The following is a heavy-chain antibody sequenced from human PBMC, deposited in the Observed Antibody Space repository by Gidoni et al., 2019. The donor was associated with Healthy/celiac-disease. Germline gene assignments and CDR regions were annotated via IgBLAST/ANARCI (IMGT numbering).Heavy chain of an antibody. CDR3: ARGGGETGAYYYYYKDV. D-gene: IGHD4-17*01. V-gene: IGHV3-13*05. CDR1: GFTFSSYD. Sequence: EVQLVESGGGLVRPGGSLRLSCAASGFTFSSYDMHWVRQAKGKGLEWVSAYGTAGDHYYPGSVKGRFTISRENAKNSLYLQMNSLRAGDTAVYYCARGGGETGAYYYYYKDVWGKGTTVTVSS. CDR2: YGTAGDH. J-gene: IGHJ6*03.